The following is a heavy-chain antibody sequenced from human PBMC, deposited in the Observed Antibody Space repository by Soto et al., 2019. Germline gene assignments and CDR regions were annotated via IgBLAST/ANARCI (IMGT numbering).Heavy chain of an antibody. D-gene: IGHD6-6*01. V-gene: IGHV3-23*01. J-gene: IGHJ4*02. Sequence: PGGSLRLPCAASGFNFNSFAMSWVRQAPGKGLEWVSGITGSGGTTYYADSVKGRFTISRDNSMNTLYLQMNSLRAEDTALYYCAKDQSSTIAGRRGFDYWGQGALVTVSS. CDR2: ITGSGGTT. CDR1: GFNFNSFA. CDR3: AKDQSSTIAGRRGFDY.